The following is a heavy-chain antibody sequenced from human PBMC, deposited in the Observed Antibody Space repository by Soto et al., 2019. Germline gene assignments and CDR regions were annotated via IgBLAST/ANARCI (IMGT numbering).Heavy chain of an antibody. D-gene: IGHD3-3*01. Sequence: ASLKVSCKASGYTFTSYGISWVRQAPGQGLEWMGWISAYNGNTNYAQKLQGRVTMTTDTSTSTAYMELRSLRSDDTAVYYCAKDPAFWSGADAFDIWGQGTMVTVSS. V-gene: IGHV1-18*01. CDR1: GYTFTSYG. J-gene: IGHJ3*02. CDR2: ISAYNGNT. CDR3: AKDPAFWSGADAFDI.